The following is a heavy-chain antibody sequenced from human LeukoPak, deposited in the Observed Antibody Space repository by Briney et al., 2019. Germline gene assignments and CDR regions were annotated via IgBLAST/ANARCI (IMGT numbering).Heavy chain of an antibody. J-gene: IGHJ4*02. Sequence: GASVKVSCKASGFTFTSSAMQWVRQARGQRLEWIGWIVVGSGNTNYAHKFQERVTITRDMSTSTAYMELTSLRSEDTAVYYCAARGSTLSGPIDYWGQGTLVTVSS. CDR3: AARGSTLSGPIDY. CDR2: IVVGSGNT. V-gene: IGHV1-58*02. CDR1: GFTFTSSA. D-gene: IGHD2-2*01.